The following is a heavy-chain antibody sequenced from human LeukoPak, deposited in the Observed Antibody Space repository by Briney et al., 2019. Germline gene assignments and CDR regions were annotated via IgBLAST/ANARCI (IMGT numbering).Heavy chain of an antibody. CDR2: IYPVSGSS. D-gene: IGHD3-10*01. V-gene: IGHV4-61*02. J-gene: IGHJ4*02. CDR1: GDSISSGYFY. CDR3: ARETAVHGGIEF. Sequence: SQTLSLTCSVSGDSISSGYFYWNWIRQPAGKGLEWLGRIYPVSGSSSYNPSLQSRATILEDRSRNQFSLKLSAVTASDTALYYCARETAVHGGIEFWGQGIQVTVSS.